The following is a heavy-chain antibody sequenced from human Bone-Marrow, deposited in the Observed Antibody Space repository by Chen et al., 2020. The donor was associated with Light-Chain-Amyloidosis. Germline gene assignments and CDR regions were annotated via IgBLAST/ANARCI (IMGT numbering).Heavy chain of an antibody. CDR2: IYYSGST. CDR3: ARGRDYYDSSGYSYYFDY. Sequence: QVQLQESGPGLVKPSQTLSLTCTVPVGPISSGGYYWSWIRQHPGKGLEWIGYIYYSGSTYDNPSLKSRVTISVDTSKNQFSLKLSSVTAADTAVYYCARGRDYYDSSGYSYYFDYWGQGTLVTVSS. CDR1: VGPISSGGYY. J-gene: IGHJ4*02. V-gene: IGHV4-31*03. D-gene: IGHD3-22*01.